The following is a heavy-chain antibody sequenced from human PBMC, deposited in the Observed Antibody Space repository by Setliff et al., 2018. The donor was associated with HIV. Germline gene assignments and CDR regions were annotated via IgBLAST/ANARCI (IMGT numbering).Heavy chain of an antibody. CDR2: ISSSSSYT. J-gene: IGHJ6*02. D-gene: IGHD3-16*01. V-gene: IGHV3-11*05. Sequence: PGGSLRLSCAASGFTFSDYYMSWIRQAPGKGLKWVSYISSSSSYTNYADSVKGRFTISRDNAKNSLYLQMNSLRVEDTAVYYCAREEGGLYGMDVWGQGTTVTVSS. CDR3: AREEGGLYGMDV. CDR1: GFTFSDYY.